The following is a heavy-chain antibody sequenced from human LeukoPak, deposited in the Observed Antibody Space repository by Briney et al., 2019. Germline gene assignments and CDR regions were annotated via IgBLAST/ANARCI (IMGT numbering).Heavy chain of an antibody. CDR1: GFTSSNAW. V-gene: IGHV3-15*01. CDR3: TTNGVVVVAATPFDY. D-gene: IGHD2-15*01. CDR2: IKSKTDGGTT. Sequence: GGSLRLSCAASGFTSSNAWMSWVRQAPGKGLEWVGRIKSKTDGGTTDYAAPVKGRFTISRDDSKNTLYLQMNSLKTEDTAVYYCTTNGVVVVAATPFDYWGQGTLVTVSS. J-gene: IGHJ4*02.